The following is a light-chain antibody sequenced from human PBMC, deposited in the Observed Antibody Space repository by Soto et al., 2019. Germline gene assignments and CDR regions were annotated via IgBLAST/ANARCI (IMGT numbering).Light chain of an antibody. V-gene: IGKV1-27*01. J-gene: IGKJ3*01. CDR1: QGISSS. Sequence: DIQMTQSPSSLSASVGDRVTITCRASQGISSSLAWYQQKPGNAPKLLIYAASTLQSGVPSRFSGRGSGTDFTLTISSMQPEDFATYYCEKYDSVPWTFGPGTKVEIK. CDR2: AAS. CDR3: EKYDSVPWT.